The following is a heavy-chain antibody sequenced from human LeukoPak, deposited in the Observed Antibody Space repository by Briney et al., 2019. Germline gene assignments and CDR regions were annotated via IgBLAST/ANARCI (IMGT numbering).Heavy chain of an antibody. J-gene: IGHJ5*02. Sequence: SQTLSLTCAISGDRVSSNTAAWNWIRQSPSRGLEWLGRTYYRSKWYNEYAESVKSRIIINPDTSKNQFSLQLSSVSAADTAVYYCARTSSGPNWFDPWGQGTLVTVSS. D-gene: IGHD3-22*01. V-gene: IGHV6-1*01. CDR2: TYYRSKWYN. CDR1: GDRVSSNTAA. CDR3: ARTSSGPNWFDP.